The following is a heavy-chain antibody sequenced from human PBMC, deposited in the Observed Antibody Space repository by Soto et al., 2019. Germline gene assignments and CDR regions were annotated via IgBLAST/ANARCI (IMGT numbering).Heavy chain of an antibody. Sequence: QGQLQQSGPGLVKPSQTLSLTCAISGDSVSSDITSWNWIRQSPSRGLEWLGRTYYRSKWFHDYAASMKSRITINSDTSKNQFSLELNSMTPEDTAVYYCARGNALDVWGQGTVVTVSS. CDR1: GDSVSSDITS. CDR2: TYYRSKWFH. D-gene: IGHD3-10*01. J-gene: IGHJ3*01. V-gene: IGHV6-1*01. CDR3: ARGNALDV.